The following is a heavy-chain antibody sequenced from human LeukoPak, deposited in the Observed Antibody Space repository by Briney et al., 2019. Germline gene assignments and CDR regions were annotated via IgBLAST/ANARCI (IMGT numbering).Heavy chain of an antibody. V-gene: IGHV4-59*01. CDR1: GGSISSYY. CDR2: TYYSGST. J-gene: IGHJ4*02. Sequence: SETLSLTCTVSGGSISSYYWSWIRQPPGKGLEWIGYTYYSGSTNYNPSLKSRVTISVDTSKNQFSLKLSSVTAADTAVYYCARGGTVVINWGQGTLVTVSS. D-gene: IGHD4-23*01. CDR3: ARGGTVVIN.